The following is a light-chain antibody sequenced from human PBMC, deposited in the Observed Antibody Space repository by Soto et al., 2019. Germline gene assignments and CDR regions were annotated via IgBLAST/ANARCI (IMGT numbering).Light chain of an antibody. Sequence: EIVLTQSPGTLSLSPGERATLSCRASQSVSSSHLAWYQQKPGQAPRLFMYGASNRATGIPDRFSGSGSGIDFTLSISRLEPEDFAVYYCQHYGSSPRTFGHGTKLEIK. CDR3: QHYGSSPRT. V-gene: IGKV3-20*01. CDR2: GAS. J-gene: IGKJ2*01. CDR1: QSVSSSH.